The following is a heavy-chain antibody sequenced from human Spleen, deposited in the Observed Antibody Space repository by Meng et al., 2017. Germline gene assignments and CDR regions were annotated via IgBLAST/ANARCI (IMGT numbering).Heavy chain of an antibody. CDR3: ARARITMVRGVRIWFDP. V-gene: IGHV1-18*01. D-gene: IGHD3-10*01. CDR1: GYTFTSYG. Sequence: ASVKVSCKASGYTFTSYGISWVRQAPGQGLEWMGWISAYNGNTNYAQKLQGRVTMTTDTSTSTAYMELRSLRSDDTAVYYCARARITMVRGVRIWFDPWGQGTLVTVSS. J-gene: IGHJ5*02. CDR2: ISAYNGNT.